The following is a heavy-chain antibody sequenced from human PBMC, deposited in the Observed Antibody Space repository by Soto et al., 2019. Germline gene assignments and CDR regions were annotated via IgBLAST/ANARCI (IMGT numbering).Heavy chain of an antibody. CDR2: INHSGST. V-gene: IGHV4-34*01. CDR3: ARGLVYYDSSGYYLDY. Sequence: SETLSLTCAVYGGSFSGYYWSWIRQPPGKGLEWIGEINHSGSTNYNPSLKSRVTISVDTSKNQFSLKLSSVTAADTAVYYCARGLVYYDSSGYYLDYWGQGTLVTVSS. J-gene: IGHJ4*02. CDR1: GGSFSGYY. D-gene: IGHD3-22*01.